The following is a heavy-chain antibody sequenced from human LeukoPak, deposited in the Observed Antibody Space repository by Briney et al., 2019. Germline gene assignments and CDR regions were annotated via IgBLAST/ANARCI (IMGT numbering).Heavy chain of an antibody. CDR1: GFTLSNYW. CDR2: IASDGSST. V-gene: IGHV3-74*01. CDR3: ARGRPHGNDY. Sequence: GGSLRLSCAASGFTLSNYWMHWVRQAPGKGLVWVSRIASDGSSTTYADSVKGRFSIFRDNAKNTLYLQMNSLRVEDTAVYYCARGRPHGNDYWGQGTLVTVSS. D-gene: IGHD4-23*01. J-gene: IGHJ4*02.